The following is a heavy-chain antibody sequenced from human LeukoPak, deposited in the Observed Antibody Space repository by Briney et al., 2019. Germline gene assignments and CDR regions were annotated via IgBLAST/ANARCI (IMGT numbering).Heavy chain of an antibody. CDR3: ARERITGTTMGAGGFDI. V-gene: IGHV4-38-2*02. Sequence: SETLSLTCTVSGYSISSGYYWGWIRQPPGKGLEWIGSIYYSGSTYYNPSLKSRVTISVDTSKNQFSLKLSSVTAADTAVYYCARERITGTTMGAGGFDIWGQGTMVTVSS. CDR1: GYSISSGYY. D-gene: IGHD1-7*01. CDR2: IYYSGST. J-gene: IGHJ3*02.